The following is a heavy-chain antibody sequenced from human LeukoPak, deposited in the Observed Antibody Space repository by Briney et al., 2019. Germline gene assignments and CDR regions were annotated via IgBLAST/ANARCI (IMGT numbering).Heavy chain of an antibody. CDR3: AKGYCSSTSCSYYFDY. D-gene: IGHD2-2*01. CDR2: ISGSGGST. CDR1: GFTFSSYA. J-gene: IGHJ4*02. Sequence: GGSLRLSCAASGFTFSSYAMSWVRQAPGKGLEGVSAISGSGGSTYYADSVKGRFTISRDNSKNTLYLQMNSLRAEDTAVYYCAKGYCSSTSCSYYFDYWGQGTLVTVSS. V-gene: IGHV3-23*01.